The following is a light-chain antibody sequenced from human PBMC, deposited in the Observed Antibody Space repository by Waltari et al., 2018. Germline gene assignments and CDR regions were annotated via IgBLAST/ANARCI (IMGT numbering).Light chain of an antibody. CDR3: CSFAGSSTWV. CDR2: EGT. V-gene: IGLV2-23*01. Sequence: QSALTQPAPVSVSPGQSIPISCTGTISGVGRYNLCLRYQPHPGKAPKLMIYEGTKRPSGVSNRFSGSKSGNTASLTISGLQAEDEADYYCCSFAGSSTWVFGGGTRLTVL. CDR1: ISGVGRYNL. J-gene: IGLJ3*02.